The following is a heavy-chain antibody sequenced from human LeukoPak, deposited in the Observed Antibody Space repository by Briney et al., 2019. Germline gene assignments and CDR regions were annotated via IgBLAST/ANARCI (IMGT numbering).Heavy chain of an antibody. Sequence: PSETLSLTCTVSGGSISSYYWSWIRHPPGKGLEWIGYIYYSGSTNYNPSLKSRVTISVETSKNQFSLELSSVTAADTAVYYCARSHSVWTSFDYWGQGTLVTVSS. CDR3: ARSHSVWTSFDY. CDR1: GGSISSYY. D-gene: IGHD3/OR15-3a*01. J-gene: IGHJ4*02. V-gene: IGHV4-59*01. CDR2: IYYSGST.